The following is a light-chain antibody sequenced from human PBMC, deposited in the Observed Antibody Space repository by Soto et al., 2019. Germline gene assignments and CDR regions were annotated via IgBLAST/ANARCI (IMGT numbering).Light chain of an antibody. CDR2: EVS. CDR3: TSDVRSNIWV. V-gene: IGLV2-8*01. J-gene: IGLJ3*02. CDR1: SSDVGAHKY. Sequence: QSPLTQPPSASGSPGQAVTISCTGTSSDVGAHKYVSWYQQYPGKAPKLMIYEVSKRPSRVPDRFSGSKFGNTASLTVSGLPAEDEAGYYSTSDVRSNIWVFGGGTKQTVL.